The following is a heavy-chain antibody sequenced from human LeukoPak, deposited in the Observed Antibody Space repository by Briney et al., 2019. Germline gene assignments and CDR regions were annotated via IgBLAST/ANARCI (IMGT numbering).Heavy chain of an antibody. CDR3: ARDGSGTRAFDI. CDR2: IYTSGST. V-gene: IGHV4-61*02. D-gene: IGHD3-10*01. CDR1: GGSISSGSYY. J-gene: IGHJ3*02. Sequence: PSETLSLTCTVSGGSISSGSYYWSWIRQPAGKGLEWIGRIYTSGSTNYNPSLKSRVTISVDTSKNQFSLKLSSVTAADTAVYYCARDGSGTRAFDIWGQGTMVTVSS.